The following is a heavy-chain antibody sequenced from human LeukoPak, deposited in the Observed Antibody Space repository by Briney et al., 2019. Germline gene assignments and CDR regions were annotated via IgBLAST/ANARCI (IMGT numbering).Heavy chain of an antibody. CDR3: ARAGDYDFWSGPNWFGP. D-gene: IGHD3-3*01. CDR2: IYYSGST. CDR1: GGSISSGGYY. J-gene: IGHJ5*02. V-gene: IGHV4-31*03. Sequence: SETLSLTCTVSGGSISSGGYYWSWIRQHPGKGLEWIGYIYYSGSTYYNPSLKSRVTISVDTSKNQFSLKLSSVTAADTAVYYCARAGDYDFWSGPNWFGPWGQGTLVTVSS.